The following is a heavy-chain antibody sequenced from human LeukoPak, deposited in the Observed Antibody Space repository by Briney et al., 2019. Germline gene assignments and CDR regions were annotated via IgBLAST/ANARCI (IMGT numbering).Heavy chain of an antibody. V-gene: IGHV3-33*01. CDR3: TRWDVSGSPIPFDY. D-gene: IGHD1-26*01. CDR2: IWYDGSNK. J-gene: IGHJ4*02. Sequence: HAGGSLRLSCAASGFTFSSYGMHWVRQAPGKGLEWVAVIWYDGSNKYYADSVKGRFTISRDNSKNTLYLQMNSLKTEDTAVYYCTRWDVSGSPIPFDYWGQGTLVTVAS. CDR1: GFTFSSYG.